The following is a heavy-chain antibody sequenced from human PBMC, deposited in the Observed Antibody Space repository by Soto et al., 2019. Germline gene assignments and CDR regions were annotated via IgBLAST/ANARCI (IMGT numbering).Heavy chain of an antibody. CDR1: GFTFRSYA. V-gene: IGHV3-23*01. CDR2: ISGSGGGT. CDR3: SKHLSNGSPDY. D-gene: IGHD2-8*01. J-gene: IGHJ4*02. Sequence: GGSLRLSCAASGFTFRSYAMSWVRQAPGKGLEWVSLISGSGGGTYYADSVKGRFTISRDNAKNTLYLQMNSLRAEDTAVFYCSKHLSNGSPDYWGQGTLVTGSS.